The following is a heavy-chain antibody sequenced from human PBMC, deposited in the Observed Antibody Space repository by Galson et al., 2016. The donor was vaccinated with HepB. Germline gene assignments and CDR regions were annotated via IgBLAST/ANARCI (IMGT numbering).Heavy chain of an antibody. CDR2: IYYSGST. CDR1: GVSISSGGYY. Sequence: TLSLTCTVSGVSISSGGYYWSWIRQYPGKGLEWIGFIYYSGSTSYNPSLKSRVTISLDTSKNQVSLKLSSVTAAGTAVYYCARGAYGHLYGMDVWGPGTTVTVSS. CDR3: ARGAYGHLYGMDV. V-gene: IGHV4-31*03. J-gene: IGHJ6*02. D-gene: IGHD3-10*01.